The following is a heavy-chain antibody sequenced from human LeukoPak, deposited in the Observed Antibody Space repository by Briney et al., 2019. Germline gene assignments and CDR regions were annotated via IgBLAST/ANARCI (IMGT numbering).Heavy chain of an antibody. Sequence: SETLSLTCAVYGGSFSGYYWSWIRQPPGKGLEWIGEINHSGSTKYNPSLKSRVTISVDTSKNQFSLKLSPVTAADTAVYYCAREARSNHDRFYYYYYYMDVWGKGTTVTVSS. CDR3: AREARSNHDRFYYYYYYMDV. D-gene: IGHD4-11*01. CDR2: INHSGST. V-gene: IGHV4-34*01. J-gene: IGHJ6*03. CDR1: GGSFSGYY.